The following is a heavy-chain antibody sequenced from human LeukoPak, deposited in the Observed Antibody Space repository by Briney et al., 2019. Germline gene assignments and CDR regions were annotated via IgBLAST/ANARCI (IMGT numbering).Heavy chain of an antibody. V-gene: IGHV1-3*01. CDR3: ARKLFDSSGYYYAN. CDR2: INAGNGNT. D-gene: IGHD3-22*01. Sequence: ASVKVSCNASGYTFTSYAMHWVRQAPGQRLEWMGWINAGNGNTKYSQKFQGRVTITRDTSASTAYMELSSLRSEDAAVYYCARKLFDSSGYYYANWGQGTLVTVSS. J-gene: IGHJ4*02. CDR1: GYTFTSYA.